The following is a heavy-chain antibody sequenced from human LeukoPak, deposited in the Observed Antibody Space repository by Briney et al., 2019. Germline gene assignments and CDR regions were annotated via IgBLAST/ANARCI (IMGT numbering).Heavy chain of an antibody. D-gene: IGHD3-22*01. V-gene: IGHV4-34*01. CDR3: ASRRSYYDSSGYYSYFDY. CDR1: GGSFSGYY. J-gene: IGHJ4*02. CDR2: INHSGST. Sequence: SETLSLTCAVYGGSFSGYYWSWIRQPPGKGLEWIGEINHSGSTNYNPSLKSRVTISVDTSKNQFSLKLSSVTAADTAVYYCASRRSYYDSSGYYSYFDYWGQGTLVTVSS.